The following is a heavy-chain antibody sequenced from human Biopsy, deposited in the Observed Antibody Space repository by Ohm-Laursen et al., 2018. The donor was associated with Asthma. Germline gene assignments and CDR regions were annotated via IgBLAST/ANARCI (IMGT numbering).Heavy chain of an antibody. D-gene: IGHD3-16*01. CDR3: ARPSPNRDVLYYYYHMDV. V-gene: IGHV1-69*06. J-gene: IGHJ6*02. Sequence: SVKVSCIASGGMFRYYAISSVRQTPGLGLEWMGGISPIFDSTYYAQRFQGRVTITADIFPRTVYMELSGLRFDDSAIYYCARPSPNRDVLYYYYHMDVWGQGTTVIVSS. CDR1: GGMFRYYA. CDR2: ISPIFDST.